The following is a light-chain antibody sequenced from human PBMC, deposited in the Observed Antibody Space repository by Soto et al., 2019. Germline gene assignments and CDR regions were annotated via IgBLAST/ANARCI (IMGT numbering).Light chain of an antibody. CDR1: QSISSY. Sequence: DIQMTQSPSSLSASVGDRVTITCRASQSISSYLNWYQQKPGKAPKLLIYAASSLQSRVPSRFGGSGSGTDFTLTISSLQPEDFATYYCQQSYSTPYTFGQGTKLEIK. CDR2: AAS. V-gene: IGKV1-39*01. CDR3: QQSYSTPYT. J-gene: IGKJ2*01.